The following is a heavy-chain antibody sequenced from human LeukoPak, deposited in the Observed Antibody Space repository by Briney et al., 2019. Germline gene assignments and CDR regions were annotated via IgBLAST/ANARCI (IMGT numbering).Heavy chain of an antibody. CDR2: IIPIFGTA. J-gene: IGHJ6*03. V-gene: IGHV1-69*06. D-gene: IGHD3-22*01. CDR3: ARDQGFRDSSGYYSYYYYMDV. CDR1: GGTFSSYA. Sequence: SVKVSCKASGGTFSSYAISWVRQAPGQGLEWMGGIIPIFGTANYAQKFQGRVTITADKSTSTAYMELSSLRSEDTAVYYCARDQGFRDSSGYYSYYYYMDVWGKGTTVAVSS.